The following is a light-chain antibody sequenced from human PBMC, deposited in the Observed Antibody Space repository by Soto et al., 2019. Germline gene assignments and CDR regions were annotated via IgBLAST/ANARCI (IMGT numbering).Light chain of an antibody. CDR2: DAS. Sequence: EIVLTQSPATLSLSPGERATLSCRDGQSVSSYLAWYQQKPGQAPRLLIYDASNRATGIPARFSGSGSGTDFTLTISSLEPEDFAVYYCQQRSNWLYTFGQGTKLEIK. CDR1: QSVSSY. V-gene: IGKV3-11*01. CDR3: QQRSNWLYT. J-gene: IGKJ2*01.